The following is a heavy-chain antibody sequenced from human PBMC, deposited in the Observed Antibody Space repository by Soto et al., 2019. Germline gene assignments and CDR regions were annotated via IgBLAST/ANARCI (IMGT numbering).Heavy chain of an antibody. V-gene: IGHV2-70*01. CDR1: GFSLSTSGMC. Sequence: SGPTLVNPTQTLTLTCTFSGFSLSTSGMCVSWIRQPPGKALEWLALIDWDDDKYYSTSLKTRLTISKDTAKNQVVLTMTNMDPVDTATYYCARIRIAAAGGWFDPWGQGTLVTVSS. D-gene: IGHD6-13*01. J-gene: IGHJ5*02. CDR3: ARIRIAAAGGWFDP. CDR2: IDWDDDK.